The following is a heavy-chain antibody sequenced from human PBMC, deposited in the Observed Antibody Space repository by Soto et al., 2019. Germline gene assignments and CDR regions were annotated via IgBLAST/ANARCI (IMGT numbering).Heavy chain of an antibody. CDR1: GGSISRSSYY. CDR3: ARQPATTYGSAGPPDV. CDR2: IYYSGST. V-gene: IGHV4-39*01. D-gene: IGHD3-10*01. J-gene: IGHJ6*02. Sequence: SETLSLTCTVSGGSISRSSYYWGWIRQPPGKGLEWIGSIYYSGSTYYNPSLKSRVTISVDTSKNQFSLKLSSVTAADTAVYYCARQPATTYGSAGPPDVWGQGTTVT.